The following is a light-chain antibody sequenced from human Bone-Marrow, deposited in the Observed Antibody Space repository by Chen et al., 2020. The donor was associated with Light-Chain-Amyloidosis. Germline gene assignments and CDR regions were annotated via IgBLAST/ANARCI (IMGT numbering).Light chain of an antibody. J-gene: IGLJ3*02. Sequence: SVLTQPPSVSAAPGQRVTISCSGSNSNIGNNRVSWYRQVPGTAPKLLIYDNDKRPAGIPDRFSAYKSGASATLVITGRQTGDEADYFCGTWDTGLSAGMFGRGTKLTVL. CDR1: NSNIGNNR. CDR3: GTWDTGLSAGM. CDR2: DND. V-gene: IGLV1-51*01.